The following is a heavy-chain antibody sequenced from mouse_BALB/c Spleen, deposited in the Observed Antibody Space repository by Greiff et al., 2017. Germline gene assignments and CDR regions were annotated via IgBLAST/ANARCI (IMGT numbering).Heavy chain of an antibody. Sequence: EVKLVESGPGLVKPSQSLSLTCTVTGYSITSDYAWNWIRQFPGNKLEWMGYISYSGSTSYNPSLKSRISITRDTSKNQFFLQLNSVTTEDTATYYCASLTGTQVLYYFDYWGQGTTLTVSS. V-gene: IGHV3-2*02. CDR3: ASLTGTQVLYYFDY. CDR2: ISYSGST. CDR1: GYSITSDYA. J-gene: IGHJ2*01. D-gene: IGHD4-1*01.